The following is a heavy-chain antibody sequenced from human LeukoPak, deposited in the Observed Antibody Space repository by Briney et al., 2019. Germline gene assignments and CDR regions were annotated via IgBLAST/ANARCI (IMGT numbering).Heavy chain of an antibody. CDR2: VNPKSGNT. J-gene: IGHJ6*03. CDR3: ARGMIYYYYMDV. CDR1: GYTFTSHD. Sequence: ASVKVSCKASGYTFTSHDINWVRQATGQGLEWMGWVNPKSGNTVYAQKFQGRVIFTRNTSISTAYMELSSLRSEDTAVYYCARGMIYYYYMDVWGKGTTVTVSS. D-gene: IGHD3-16*01. V-gene: IGHV1-8*03.